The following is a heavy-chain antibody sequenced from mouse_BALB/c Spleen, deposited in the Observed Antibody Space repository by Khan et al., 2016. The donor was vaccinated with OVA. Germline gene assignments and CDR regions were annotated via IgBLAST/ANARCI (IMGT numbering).Heavy chain of an antibody. CDR1: GYAFTNYL. D-gene: IGHD2-1*01. CDR2: INPGSGGT. J-gene: IGHJ4*01. V-gene: IGHV1-54*01. Sequence: QVQLRQSGAELVRPGTSVKVSCKASGYAFTNYLIEWIKQRPGQGLEWIGVINPGSGGTNYNEKFKGKATLTADKSSSTAYMQLSSLTSDDSAVYFCARKNKDYYGNYYTMDYGGQGTSVTVSS. CDR3: ARKNKDYYGNYYTMDY.